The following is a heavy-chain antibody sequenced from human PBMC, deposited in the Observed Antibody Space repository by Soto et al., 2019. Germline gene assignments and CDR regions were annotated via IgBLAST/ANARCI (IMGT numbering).Heavy chain of an antibody. V-gene: IGHV2-26*01. CDR3: ARTDYSNYVRFWFDP. CDR1: GFSLSNARMG. J-gene: IGHJ5*02. Sequence: QVTLKESGPVLVKPTEPLTLTCTVSGFSLSNARMGVSWIRQPPGKALEWLAHIFSNDEKSYSTSMKSRLTICKDTSKCQVVLTMTNMDPVDTATYYCARTDYSNYVRFWFDPWGQGNLVTVSS. CDR2: IFSNDEK. D-gene: IGHD4-4*01.